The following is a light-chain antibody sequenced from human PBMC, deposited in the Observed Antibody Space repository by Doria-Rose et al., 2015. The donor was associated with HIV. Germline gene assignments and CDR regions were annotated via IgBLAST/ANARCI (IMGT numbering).Light chain of an antibody. Sequence: EIVLTQSPGTLSLSPGERATLSCRASQSFSSTYLDWYQQKPGQAPSLLIYDGSTRATGIPDRFSASGSGTDFTLTINRLEPKDFALYYCHQYGTSWTFGQGTKVEI. CDR2: DGS. CDR1: QSFSSTY. J-gene: IGKJ1*01. V-gene: IGKV3-20*01. CDR3: HQYGTSWT.